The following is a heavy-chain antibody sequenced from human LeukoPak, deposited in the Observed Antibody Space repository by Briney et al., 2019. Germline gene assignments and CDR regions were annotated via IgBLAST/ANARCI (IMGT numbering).Heavy chain of an antibody. CDR2: IGSNGVNT. CDR3: VRAYTTSGTYSEP. J-gene: IGHJ4*02. CDR1: GFTFSTYA. Sequence: GGSLRLSCTASGFTFSTYAMGWTRQAPGKGLEWVSGIGSNGVNTYYADSAKGRFTISRDNSKNTVYLQMNSLRAEDTALYYCVRAYTTSGTYSEPWGQGTLVTVSS. V-gene: IGHV3-23*01. D-gene: IGHD1-26*01.